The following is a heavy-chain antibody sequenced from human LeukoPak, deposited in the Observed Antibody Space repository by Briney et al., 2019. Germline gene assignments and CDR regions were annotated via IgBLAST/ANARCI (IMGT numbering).Heavy chain of an antibody. D-gene: IGHD3-10*01. CDR3: ARGGYYGSGNDFRFDP. CDR2: IHYTGST. V-gene: IGHV4-59*01. J-gene: IGHJ5*02. Sequence: PSETLSLTCTVSGGSINSYYWSWIRQPPGKGLECIGYIHYTGSTNYNPSLKSRVTISVDASKSQFSLKLSSVTAADTAIYYCARGGYYGSGNDFRFDPWGQGTLVTVSS. CDR1: GGSINSYY.